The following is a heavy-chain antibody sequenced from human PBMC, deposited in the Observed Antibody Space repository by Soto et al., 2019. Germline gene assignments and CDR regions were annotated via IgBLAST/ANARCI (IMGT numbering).Heavy chain of an antibody. J-gene: IGHJ6*02. Sequence: EVQLVESGGGLVQPGRSLRLSCAASGFTFDDYAMHWVRQAPGKGLEWVANIKQDGSEKYYVDSVKGRFTISRDNAKNSLYLQMNSLRAEDTAVYYCARDYYDSSGYRYYYYGMDVWGQGTTVTVSS. CDR1: GFTFDDYA. D-gene: IGHD3-22*01. CDR2: IKQDGSEK. V-gene: IGHV3-7*01. CDR3: ARDYYDSSGYRYYYYGMDV.